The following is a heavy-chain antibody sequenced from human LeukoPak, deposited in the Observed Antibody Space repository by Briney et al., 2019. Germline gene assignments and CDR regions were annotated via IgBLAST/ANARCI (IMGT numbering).Heavy chain of an antibody. V-gene: IGHV4-4*07. Sequence: SETLSLTCTVSGGSISSYYWSWIRQPAGKGLEWIGRIYTSGGTNYNPSLKSRVTMSVDTSKNQFSLKLSSVTAADTAVYYCARGGWYDILTGYYRDAFDIWGQGTMVTVSS. D-gene: IGHD3-9*01. CDR1: GGSISSYY. CDR3: ARGGWYDILTGYYRDAFDI. CDR2: IYTSGGT. J-gene: IGHJ3*02.